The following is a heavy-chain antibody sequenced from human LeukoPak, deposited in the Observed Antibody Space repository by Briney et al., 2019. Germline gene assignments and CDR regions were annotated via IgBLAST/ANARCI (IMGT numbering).Heavy chain of an antibody. D-gene: IGHD1-1*01. J-gene: IGHJ3*02. CDR2: INPSGGST. CDR3: ARDRSERRLKDDAFDI. V-gene: IGHV1-46*01. CDR1: GYTFTGYY. Sequence: ASVKVSCKASGYTFTGYYMHWVRQAPGQGLEWMGIINPSGGSTSYAQKFQGRVTMTRDMSTSTVYMELSSLRSEDTAVYYCARDRSERRLKDDAFDIWGQGTMVTVSS.